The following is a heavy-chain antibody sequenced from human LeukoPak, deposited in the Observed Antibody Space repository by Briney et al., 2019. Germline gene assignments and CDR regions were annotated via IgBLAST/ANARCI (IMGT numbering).Heavy chain of an antibody. CDR3: ASRYYYDSSGYYRLAFDY. J-gene: IGHJ4*02. Sequence: GASVKVSCKASGGTFSSYAISWVRQAPGQGLEWMGGIIPIFGTANYAQKFQGRVTITADESTSTAYMELSSLRSEDTAVYYCASRYYYDSSGYYRLAFDYWGQGTLVTVSS. D-gene: IGHD3-22*01. CDR2: IIPIFGTA. V-gene: IGHV1-69*13. CDR1: GGTFSSYA.